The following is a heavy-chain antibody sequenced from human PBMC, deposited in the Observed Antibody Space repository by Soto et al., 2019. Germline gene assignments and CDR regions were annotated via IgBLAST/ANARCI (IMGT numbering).Heavy chain of an antibody. Sequence: QVQLVESGGGVVQPGRSLRLSCAASGFTFSSYGMHWVRQAPGKGLEWVAVIWDDGSNKYYTVSVKGRFTISRDNSKNTLYLQMNSRRAEDTAVYYCARDQVATIPAFEIWGQGTKVTVYS. CDR3: ARDQVATIPAFEI. CDR2: IWDDGSNK. D-gene: IGHD5-12*01. CDR1: GFTFSSYG. J-gene: IGHJ3*02. V-gene: IGHV3-33*01.